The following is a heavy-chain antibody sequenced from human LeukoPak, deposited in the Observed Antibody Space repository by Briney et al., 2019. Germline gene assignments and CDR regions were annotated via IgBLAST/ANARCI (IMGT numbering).Heavy chain of an antibody. Sequence: SETLSLTCTVSGGSISSYYWSWIRQPPGKGLEWIGYIYYSGSTNYNPSLKSRVTISVDTSKNQFSLKLSSVTAADTAVYYCARGRLVVAAPFDYWGQGTLVTVSS. D-gene: IGHD2-15*01. J-gene: IGHJ4*02. CDR1: GGSISSYY. CDR2: IYYSGST. CDR3: ARGRLVVAAPFDY. V-gene: IGHV4-59*08.